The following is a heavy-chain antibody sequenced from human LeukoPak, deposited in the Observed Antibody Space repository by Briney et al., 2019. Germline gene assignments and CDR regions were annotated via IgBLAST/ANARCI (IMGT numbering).Heavy chain of an antibody. CDR1: GGSISSGGYY. D-gene: IGHD2-15*01. V-gene: IGHV4-31*03. CDR2: IYYSGST. J-gene: IGHJ3*02. CDR3: ATVVSVAFDI. Sequence: PSQTLSLTCTVSGGSISSGGYYWSWLRQHPGTGLEWIGYIYYSGSTYYNPSLKSRVTISVDTSKNQFSLKLSSVTAADTAVYYCATVVSVAFDIWGQGTMVTVSS.